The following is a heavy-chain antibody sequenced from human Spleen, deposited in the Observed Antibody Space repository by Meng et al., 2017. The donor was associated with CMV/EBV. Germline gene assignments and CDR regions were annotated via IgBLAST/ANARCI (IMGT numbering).Heavy chain of an antibody. CDR3: ARDRSSSWSRGDAFDI. CDR1: GGSISSSNW. J-gene: IGHJ3*02. Sequence: SETLSLTCAVSGGSISSSNWWSWVRQPPGKGLEWIGEIYHSGSTNYNPSLKSRVTISVDKSKNQFSLKLSSVTAADTAVYYCARDRSSSWSRGDAFDIWGQGTMVTVSS. D-gene: IGHD6-13*01. V-gene: IGHV4-4*02. CDR2: IYHSGST.